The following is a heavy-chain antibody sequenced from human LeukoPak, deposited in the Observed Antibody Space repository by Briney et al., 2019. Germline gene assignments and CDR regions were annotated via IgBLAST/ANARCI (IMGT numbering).Heavy chain of an antibody. CDR1: GGSIGSPSHY. Sequence: SETLSLTCTVSGGSIGSPSHYWGWIRQPPGKGLEWIGYIYYSGSTNYNPSLKSRVTISVDTSKNQFSLKLSSVTAADTAVYYCALGELSGQLDYWGQGTLVTVPS. J-gene: IGHJ4*02. CDR2: IYYSGST. D-gene: IGHD3-16*02. CDR3: ALGELSGQLDY. V-gene: IGHV4-61*01.